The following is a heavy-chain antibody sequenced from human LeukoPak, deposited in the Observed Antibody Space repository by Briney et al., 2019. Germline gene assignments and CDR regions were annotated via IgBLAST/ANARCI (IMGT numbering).Heavy chain of an antibody. Sequence: SETLSLTCAVSGGSFSGYYWSWIRQPPGKGLEWIGEINHSGSTNYNPSLKSRVTISVDTSKNQFSLKLSSVTAADTAVYYCAQLERRRNDAFDIWGQGTMVTVSS. CDR3: AQLERRRNDAFDI. D-gene: IGHD1-1*01. CDR2: INHSGST. V-gene: IGHV4-34*01. CDR1: GGSFSGYY. J-gene: IGHJ3*02.